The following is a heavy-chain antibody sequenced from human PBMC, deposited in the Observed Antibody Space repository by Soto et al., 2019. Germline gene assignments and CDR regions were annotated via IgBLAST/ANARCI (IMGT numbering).Heavy chain of an antibody. J-gene: IGHJ3*02. D-gene: IGHD2-21*02. V-gene: IGHV3-48*03. CDR2: ISNSGRTI. CDR1: GWTFSTYE. CDR3: ASPLVTAPHDAFDI. Sequence: GAALKLSFVASGWTFSTYEMQWVRQAPGKGLEWVSYISNSGRTIYYADSVKGRFTISRDNAKDSLFLQMDSLRAEDTAVYYCASPLVTAPHDAFDIWGQGTMVTVSS.